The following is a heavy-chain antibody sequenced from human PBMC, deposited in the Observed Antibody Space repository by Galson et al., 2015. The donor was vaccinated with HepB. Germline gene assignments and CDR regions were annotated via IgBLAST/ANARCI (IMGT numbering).Heavy chain of an antibody. Sequence: SLRLSCAASGFTFSSYAMHWVRQAPGKGLEWVAVISYDGSNKYYADSVKGRFTISRDNSKNTLYLQMNSLRAEDTAVYYCARDLGYCSGGICYSWPAGADYWGQGTLVTVSS. J-gene: IGHJ4*02. CDR2: ISYDGSNK. V-gene: IGHV3-30-3*01. CDR3: ARDLGYCSGGICYSWPAGADY. D-gene: IGHD2-15*01. CDR1: GFTFSSYA.